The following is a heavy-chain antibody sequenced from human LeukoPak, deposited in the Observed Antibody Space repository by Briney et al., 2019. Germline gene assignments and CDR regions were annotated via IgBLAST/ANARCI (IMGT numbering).Heavy chain of an antibody. CDR1: GGSISSYY. V-gene: IGHV4-59*12. Sequence: SETLSLTCTVSGGSISSYYWSWIRQPPGKGLEWIGYIYYSGSTNYNPSLKSRVAISVDTSKNQFSLKLSSVTAADTAVYYCARVGVYDSSRRQFDYWGQGTLVTVSS. CDR3: ARVGVYDSSRRQFDY. CDR2: IYYSGST. J-gene: IGHJ4*02. D-gene: IGHD3-22*01.